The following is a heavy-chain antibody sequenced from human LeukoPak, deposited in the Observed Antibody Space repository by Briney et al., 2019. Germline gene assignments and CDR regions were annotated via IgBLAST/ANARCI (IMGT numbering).Heavy chain of an antibody. CDR1: GYTFTDYY. J-gene: IGHJ4*02. CDR3: AREEGVHLAFDY. Sequence: ASVKVSCKASGYTFTDYYMHWVRQAPGQGLEWMGWVNPNSGGTNSAQKFQGRVTVTRDTSISTAYMELSRLTSDDTAVYYCAREEGVHLAFDYWGQGTLVTVSS. V-gene: IGHV1-2*02. CDR2: VNPNSGGT.